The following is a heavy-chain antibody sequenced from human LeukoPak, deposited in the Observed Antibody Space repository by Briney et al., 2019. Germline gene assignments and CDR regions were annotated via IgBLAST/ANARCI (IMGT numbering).Heavy chain of an antibody. CDR1: GFTFSSYA. V-gene: IGHV3-23*01. CDR3: ARGELELLAGDY. CDR2: ISGSGGST. J-gene: IGHJ4*02. Sequence: GGSLRLSCAASGFTFSSYAMSWVRQAPGKGLEWVSAISGSGGSTYYADSVKGRFTISRDNSKNTLYLQMNSLRAEDTAVYYCARGELELLAGDYWGQGTLVTVSS. D-gene: IGHD1-7*01.